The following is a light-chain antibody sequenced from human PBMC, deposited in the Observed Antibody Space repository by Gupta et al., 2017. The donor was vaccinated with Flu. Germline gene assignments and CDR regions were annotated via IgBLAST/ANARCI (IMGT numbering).Light chain of an antibody. CDR2: EVT. V-gene: IGLV2-14*01. CDR3: SSYTSRHTWV. J-gene: IGLJ3*02. CDR1: SSDVGGYKY. Sequence: QSALTQPASVSGSPGQSITISCTGTSSDVGGYKYVSWYQQHPGKVHKLMIYEVTSRPSGVSNRFSGSKSGNTASLAISGLQAEDEADYYCSSYTSRHTWVFGGGTKLTVL.